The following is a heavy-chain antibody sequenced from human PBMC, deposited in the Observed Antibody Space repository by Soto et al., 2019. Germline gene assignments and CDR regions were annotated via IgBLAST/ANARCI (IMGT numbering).Heavy chain of an antibody. CDR3: ARALTRLYSIHNYYYGMDV. Sequence: SETLSLTCTVSGGSINNYYWSWIRQPPGKGLEWIGEINHSGSTNYNPSLKSRVTISVDTSKNQFSLKLSSVTAADTAVYYCARALTRLYSIHNYYYGMDVLGHGTTVTVSS. J-gene: IGHJ6*02. CDR1: GGSINNYY. D-gene: IGHD4-4*01. V-gene: IGHV4-34*01. CDR2: INHSGST.